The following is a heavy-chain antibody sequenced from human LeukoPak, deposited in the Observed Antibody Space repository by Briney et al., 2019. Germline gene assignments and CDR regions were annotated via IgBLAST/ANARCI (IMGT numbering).Heavy chain of an antibody. V-gene: IGHV4-61*01. CDR2: IYYSGST. J-gene: IGHJ4*02. D-gene: IGHD3-9*01. CDR3: AFYDILTGYYNY. CDR1: GGSISSSSYY. Sequence: SETLSLTCTVSGGSISSSSYYWSWIRQPPGKGLEWIGYIYYSGSTNYNPSLKSRVTISVDTSKNQFSLKLSSVTAADTAVYYCAFYDILTGYYNYWGQGTLVTVSS.